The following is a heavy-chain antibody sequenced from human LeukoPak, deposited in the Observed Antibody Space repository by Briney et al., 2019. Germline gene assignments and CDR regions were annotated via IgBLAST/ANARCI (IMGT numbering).Heavy chain of an antibody. J-gene: IGHJ4*02. CDR1: GFTFSSYW. V-gene: IGHV3-74*01. CDR2: INSDGSST. CDR3: ARATPGYIDSY. D-gene: IGHD3-9*01. Sequence: PGGSLRLSCAASGFTFSSYWMHWVRQAPGKGLVWVSRINSDGSSTSYADSVKGRFAISRDNAKNTLYLQMNSLRAEDTAVYYCARATPGYIDSYWGQGTLVTVSS.